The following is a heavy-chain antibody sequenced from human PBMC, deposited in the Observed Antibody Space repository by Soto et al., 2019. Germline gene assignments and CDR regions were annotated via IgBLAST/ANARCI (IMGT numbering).Heavy chain of an antibody. CDR2: IYHTGPT. CDR1: GDPMNMGGYY. D-gene: IGHD2-15*01. Sequence: TLSLTCTVSGDPMNMGGYYWTWIRQVPGKGLEWIGCIYHTGPTYYNPSLKSRVSMSVDMSKNQFSLTLNSVTAADTAIYXXXXXXXXTPXXXDPXGPGXXXTVXS. J-gene: IGHJ5*02. CDR3: XXXXXXTPXXXDP. V-gene: IGHV4-31*03.